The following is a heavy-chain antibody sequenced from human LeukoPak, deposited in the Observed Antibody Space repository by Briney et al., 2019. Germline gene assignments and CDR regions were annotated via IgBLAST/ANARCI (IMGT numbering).Heavy chain of an antibody. CDR1: VFTFSNYW. J-gene: IGHJ4*02. V-gene: IGHV3-74*03. D-gene: IGHD3-10*01. CDR3: ALRSTSGSYYDD. Sequence: PGGSLRLSCAASVFTFSNYWMHSVRQAPGKGLVWVSRINSDGSTRKYADSVKGRFTISRDNAKNTLYLQMNSLRAEDTAVYYCALRSTSGSYYDDWGQGILVTVSS. CDR2: INSDGSTR.